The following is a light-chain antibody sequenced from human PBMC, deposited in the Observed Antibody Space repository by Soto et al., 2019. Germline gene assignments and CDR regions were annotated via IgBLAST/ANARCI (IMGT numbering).Light chain of an antibody. J-gene: IGLJ2*01. Sequence: SYELTQPPSVSVAPGETARISRGGNNIGSKGVHWYQQKPGQAPVLVIYSDTDLPPVIPERFSGSNSANMATLTISRVEAGDEADYYCQVWDSGSAHVLFGGGTKLTVL. CDR1: NIGSKG. CDR3: QVWDSGSAHVL. V-gene: IGLV3-21*01. CDR2: SDT.